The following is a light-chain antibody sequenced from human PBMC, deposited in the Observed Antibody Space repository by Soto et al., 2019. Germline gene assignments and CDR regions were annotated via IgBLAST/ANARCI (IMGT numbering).Light chain of an antibody. J-gene: IGLJ2*01. CDR1: TSDVGGYNY. V-gene: IGLV2-14*01. CDR3: SSYTSSSTVV. CDR2: EVS. Sequence: QSALTQPASVSGSPGQSITISCTGTTSDVGGYNYVSWYQQHPDKAPKLMIYEVSTRPSGVSNRFSGSKSANTASLTISGLPAEDEADYYCSSYTSSSTVVFGGGTKLTVL.